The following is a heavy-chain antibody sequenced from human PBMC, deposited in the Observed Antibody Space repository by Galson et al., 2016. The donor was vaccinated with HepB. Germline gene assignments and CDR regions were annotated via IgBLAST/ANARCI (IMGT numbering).Heavy chain of an antibody. J-gene: IGHJ4*02. CDR3: VRDDWGPGDF. CDR1: HFNFAGYW. V-gene: IGHV3-7*03. D-gene: IGHD7-27*01. Sequence: SLRLSCAASHFNFAGYWMSWVRQAPEKGLEWVANMAHDGSFINYVDSVKGRCTISIDNTNNFLFLQMNSLSVDDTAVYYCVRDDWGPGDFWGQGTLVTVSS. CDR2: MAHDGSFI.